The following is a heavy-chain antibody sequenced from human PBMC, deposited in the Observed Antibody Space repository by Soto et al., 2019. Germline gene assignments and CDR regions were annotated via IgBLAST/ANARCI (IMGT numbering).Heavy chain of an antibody. CDR1: GYTFTSYP. V-gene: IGHV7-4-1*02. CDR3: ARDTLGYCSGGSCYTSYGMDV. D-gene: IGHD2-15*01. CDR2: INTNTGNP. J-gene: IGHJ6*02. Sequence: ASVKVSCKASGYTFTSYPMNCVRQAPGQGLEWMGWINTNTGNPTYAQGFTGRFVFSLDTSVSTPYLQMNSLRAGDTAVYYCARDTLGYCSGGSCYTSYGMDVWGQGTTVTVSS.